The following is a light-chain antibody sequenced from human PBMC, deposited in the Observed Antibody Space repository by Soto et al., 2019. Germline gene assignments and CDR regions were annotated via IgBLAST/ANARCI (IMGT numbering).Light chain of an antibody. V-gene: IGKV1-27*01. Sequence: DIQMTQSPSSLSASVGDRVTITCRASPGISNFLAWYQQKPGKVPKLLIYAASTLQSRVPSRFSGSGSGTDFTLTISSLQPEDVATYYCQNYNSAPFSFGPGTKVDIK. CDR1: PGISNF. J-gene: IGKJ3*01. CDR2: AAS. CDR3: QNYNSAPFS.